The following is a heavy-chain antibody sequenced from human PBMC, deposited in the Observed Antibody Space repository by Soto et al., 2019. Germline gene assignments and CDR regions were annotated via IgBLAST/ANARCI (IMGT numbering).Heavy chain of an antibody. CDR2: ISGSAGST. J-gene: IGHJ4*02. V-gene: IGHV3-23*01. CDR1: GFTFSSYA. CDR3: AKVGYRSSWYLIDY. D-gene: IGHD6-13*01. Sequence: PGGSLRLSCAASGFTFSSYAMSWVRQAPGKGLEWVSAISGSAGSTSYAPSPKGRFNIHRDNSKNTMYLQMQRLRAEDTDVYYCAKVGYRSSWYLIDYWGQGTLVTVSS.